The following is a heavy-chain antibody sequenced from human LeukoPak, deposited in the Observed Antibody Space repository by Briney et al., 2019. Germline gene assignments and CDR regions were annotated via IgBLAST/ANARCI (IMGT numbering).Heavy chain of an antibody. CDR2: IYYSGST. J-gene: IGHJ4*02. Sequence: SETLSLTCTVSGGSISNRSYYWRWIRQPPGKGLEWIGSIYYSGSTYYNPSLKSRVTISVDTSKNQFSLKLSSVTAADTAVYYRERGRITRDYFVSWGPRTLVTVSS. D-gene: IGHD3-10*01. CDR1: GGSISNRSYY. CDR3: ERGRITRDYFVS. V-gene: IGHV4-39*01.